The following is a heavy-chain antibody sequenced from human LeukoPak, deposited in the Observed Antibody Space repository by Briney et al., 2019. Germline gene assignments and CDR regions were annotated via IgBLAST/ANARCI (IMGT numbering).Heavy chain of an antibody. CDR2: ISSSGSTI. J-gene: IGHJ4*02. V-gene: IGHV3-48*03. CDR3: ARRATTERGHSYGLDF. D-gene: IGHD5-18*01. CDR1: GFTFSSYE. Sequence: GGSLRLSCAASGFTFSSYEMNWVRQAPGKGLEWVSYISSSGSTIYYADSLTGRFTISRDNAKNSLYLQMNSLRAEDTAMYYCARRATTERGHSYGLDFWGQGTLVTVSS.